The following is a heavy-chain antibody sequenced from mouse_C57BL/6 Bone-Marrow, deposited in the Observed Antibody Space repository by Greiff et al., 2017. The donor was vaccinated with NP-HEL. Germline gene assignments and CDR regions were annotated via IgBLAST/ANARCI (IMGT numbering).Heavy chain of an antibody. CDR3: ARALSTVVATEGYFDV. V-gene: IGHV1-4*01. D-gene: IGHD1-1*01. CDR1: GYTFTSYT. CDR2: INPSSGYT. J-gene: IGHJ1*03. Sequence: VQLQQSGAELARPGASVKMSCKASGYTFTSYTMHWVKQRPGQGLEWIGYINPSSGYTKYNQKFKDKATLTADKSSSTAYMQLSSLTSEDSAVYYCARALSTVVATEGYFDVWGTGTTVTVSS.